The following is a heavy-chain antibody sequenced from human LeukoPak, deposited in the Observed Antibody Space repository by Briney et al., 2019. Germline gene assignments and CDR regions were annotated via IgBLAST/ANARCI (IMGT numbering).Heavy chain of an antibody. CDR2: INPNSGGT. V-gene: IGHV1-2*02. CDR1: GYTFTGHY. CDR3: ATNTYLGWELIPFFA. D-gene: IGHD3-10*01. J-gene: IGHJ5*02. Sequence: ASVKVSCKASGYTFTGHYMHWVRQAPGQGLEWMGWINPNSGGTKYAQRFQGRVSMTRDTSISTAYLELSRLRSDDTAVYYCATNTYLGWELIPFFAWGQGGLVIVAS.